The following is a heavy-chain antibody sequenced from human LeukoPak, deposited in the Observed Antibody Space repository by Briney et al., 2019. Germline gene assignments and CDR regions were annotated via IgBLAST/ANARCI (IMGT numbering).Heavy chain of an antibody. CDR1: GYSFTSYW. J-gene: IGHJ6*02. Sequence: GGSLKISCKGSGYSFTSYWIGWVRQMPGKGLEWMGIIYPCDSDTRYSPSFQGQVTISADKSISTAYLQWSSLKASDTAMYYCARRYNWNYGTAGYGMDVWGQGTTVTVSS. D-gene: IGHD1-7*01. CDR2: IYPCDSDT. V-gene: IGHV5-51*01. CDR3: ARRYNWNYGTAGYGMDV.